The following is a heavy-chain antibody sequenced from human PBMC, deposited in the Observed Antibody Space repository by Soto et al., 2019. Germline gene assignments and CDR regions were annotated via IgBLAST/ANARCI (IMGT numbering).Heavy chain of an antibody. CDR2: INHSGST. V-gene: IGHV4-34*01. CDR3: AGGPHFGGYGDYVPKWFDP. D-gene: IGHD4-17*01. Sequence: SETLSLTCAVYGGSFSGYYWSWIRQPPGKGLEWIGEINHSGSTNYNPSLKSRVTISVDTSKNQFSLKLSSVTAADTAVYYCAGGPHFGGYGDYVPKWFDPWGQGTLVTVSS. CDR1: GGSFSGYY. J-gene: IGHJ5*02.